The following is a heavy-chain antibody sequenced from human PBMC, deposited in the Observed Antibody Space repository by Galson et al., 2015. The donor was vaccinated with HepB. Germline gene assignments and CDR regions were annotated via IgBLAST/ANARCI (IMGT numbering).Heavy chain of an antibody. V-gene: IGHV3-11*01. CDR2: ISSSGSTI. J-gene: IGHJ4*02. CDR3: ARERRWSPYDY. D-gene: IGHD4-23*01. CDR1: GFTFSDYY. Sequence: SLRLSCAASGFTFSDYYMSRIRQAPGKGLEWVSYISSSGSTIYYADSVKGRFTISRDNAKNSLYLQMNSLRAEDTAVYYCARERRWSPYDYWGQGTLVTVSS.